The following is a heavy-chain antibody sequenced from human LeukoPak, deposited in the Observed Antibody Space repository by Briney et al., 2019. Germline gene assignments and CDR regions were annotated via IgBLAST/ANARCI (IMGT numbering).Heavy chain of an antibody. CDR3: ARGLGAVAGRGGWNYFDY. Sequence: PSETLSLTCAVYGGSFSGYYWSWIRQPPGKGLEWIGEINHSGSTNYNPSLMSRVTISVDTSKNQFSLKLSSVTAADTAVYYCARGLGAVAGRGGWNYFDYWGQGTLVTVSS. D-gene: IGHD6-19*01. V-gene: IGHV4-34*01. CDR1: GGSFSGYY. CDR2: INHSGST. J-gene: IGHJ4*02.